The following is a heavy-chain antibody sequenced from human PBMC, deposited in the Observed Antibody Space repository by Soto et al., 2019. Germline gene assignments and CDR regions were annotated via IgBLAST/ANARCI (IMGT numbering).Heavy chain of an antibody. CDR3: AKEINDVLTGFVY. CDR2: ISTSGYST. J-gene: IGHJ4*02. Sequence: GGSLRLSCAASGFTFSSYAMTWVRQAPGKGLEWVSTISTSGYSTYYADSVQGRFTISRDNSKNTLYLQMNSLRAEDTAVYYCAKEINDVLTGFVYWGQGTLVTVSS. V-gene: IGHV3-23*01. CDR1: GFTFSSYA. D-gene: IGHD3-9*01.